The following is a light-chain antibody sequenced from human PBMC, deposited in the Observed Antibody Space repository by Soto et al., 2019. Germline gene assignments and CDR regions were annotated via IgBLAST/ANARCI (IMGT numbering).Light chain of an antibody. V-gene: IGKV3-20*01. Sequence: EIVLTQSPGTLSLSPGERATLSCRASQSVFNNHIGWYQQKPGQAPRRLIFGASFRATGIPDRFSGSGSGTDFTLTISSLQSEDFAVYYCQQYNNWPRTFGQGTKVDNK. J-gene: IGKJ1*01. CDR1: QSVFNNH. CDR3: QQYNNWPRT. CDR2: GAS.